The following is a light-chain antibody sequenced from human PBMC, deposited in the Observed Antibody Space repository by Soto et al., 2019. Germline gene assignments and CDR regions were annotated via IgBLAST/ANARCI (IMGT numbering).Light chain of an antibody. CDR2: WAS. V-gene: IGKV4-1*01. J-gene: IGKJ3*01. Sequence: DIVMTQSPDSLAVSLGERATINCKSSQNVLYSSNNKNYLAGYQQKPGQPPKLLIYWASTRESGGPDRFSGSGSGTDFTLTISSLQAEDVALYYCQQYYTTPVTFGPGTKVDIK. CDR1: QNVLYSSNNKNY. CDR3: QQYYTTPVT.